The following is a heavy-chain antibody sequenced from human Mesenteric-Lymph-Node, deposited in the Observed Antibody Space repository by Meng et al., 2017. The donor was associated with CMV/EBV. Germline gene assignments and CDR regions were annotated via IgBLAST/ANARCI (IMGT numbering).Heavy chain of an antibody. CDR3: AKVAEDCGGGSCYPPPDY. Sequence: GESLKISCAASGFTFSSYAMHWVRQAPGKGLEWVAVISYDGSNKYYADSVKGRFTISRDNSKNTLFLQMSSLSADDTAVYYCAKVAEDCGGGSCYPPPDYWGQGTPVTVSS. CDR1: GFTFSSYA. CDR2: ISYDGSNK. V-gene: IGHV3-30-3*01. J-gene: IGHJ4*02. D-gene: IGHD2-15*01.